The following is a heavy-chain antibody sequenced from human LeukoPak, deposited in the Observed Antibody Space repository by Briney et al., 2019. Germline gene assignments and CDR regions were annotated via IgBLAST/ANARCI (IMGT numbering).Heavy chain of an antibody. D-gene: IGHD3-10*01. V-gene: IGHV3-15*01. J-gene: IGHJ4*02. CDR2: IKSKTDGETT. CDR3: TSSQITMVRGIISY. CDR1: GFTFSNAW. Sequence: GGSLRLSCAASGFTFSNAWMSWVRQAPGKGLEWVGRIKSKTDGETTGYAAPVKGRFAISRDDSKNMLNLQMNSLKTEDTAVYYCTSSQITMVRGIISYWGQGTLVTVSS.